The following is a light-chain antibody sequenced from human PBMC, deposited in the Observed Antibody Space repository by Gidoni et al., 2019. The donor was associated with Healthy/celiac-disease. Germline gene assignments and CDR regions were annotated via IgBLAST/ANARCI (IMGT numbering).Light chain of an antibody. J-gene: IGLJ1*01. CDR3: SSCAGSNSLEV. V-gene: IGLV2-8*01. Sequence: HSALTQPPSASASPRQAVTISCTSTSSDVCGYNYVTWYQQPPGKAPKLMIYEGSKRPSGVPDRFSGSKSGNTASLTVSGLQSEDEADYYCSSCAGSNSLEVFGAGTKVTVL. CDR1: SSDVCGYNY. CDR2: EGS.